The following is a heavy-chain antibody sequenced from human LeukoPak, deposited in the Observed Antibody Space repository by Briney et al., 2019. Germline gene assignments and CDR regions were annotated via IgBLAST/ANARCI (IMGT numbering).Heavy chain of an antibody. Sequence: SETLSLTCTVPGGSISSYYWSWIRQPPGKGLEWIGYIYTSGSTNYNPSLKSRVTISVDTSKNQFSLKLSSVTAADTAVYYCARQIIYSASWFDPWGQGTLVTVSS. V-gene: IGHV4-4*09. CDR3: ARQIIYSASWFDP. CDR1: GGSISSYY. D-gene: IGHD4-11*01. CDR2: IYTSGST. J-gene: IGHJ5*02.